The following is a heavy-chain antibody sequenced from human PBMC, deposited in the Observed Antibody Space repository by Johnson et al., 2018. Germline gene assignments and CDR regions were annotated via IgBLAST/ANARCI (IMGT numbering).Heavy chain of an antibody. D-gene: IGHD3/OR15-3a*01. V-gene: IGHV3-33*01. J-gene: IGHJ6*02. CDR3: AGLYYYAMDV. CDR1: GFTFSNYG. CDR2: IWYDGTKE. Sequence: QVQLVQSGGGVVQPGRSLRLSCAASGFTFSNYGMHLVRRAPGKGLEWVALIWYDGTKEYYADSVKGPFTISRENSNHSLDLQMNSLRAEDTAVYYCAGLYYYAMDVWGQGTTVTVSS.